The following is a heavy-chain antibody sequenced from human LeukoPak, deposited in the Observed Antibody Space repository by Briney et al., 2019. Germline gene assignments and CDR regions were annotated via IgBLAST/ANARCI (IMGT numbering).Heavy chain of an antibody. D-gene: IGHD6-13*01. CDR2: IYYSGST. CDR1: GGSISSSSYY. Sequence: PSETLSLTCTVSGGSISSSSYYWGWIRQPPGKGLEWIGSIYYSGSTYYNPSLKSRVTISVDTSKNQFSLKLSSVTAADTAVYYCARCIAAAGYLFYYYYYYMDVWGKGTTVTVSS. CDR3: ARCIAAAGYLFYYYYYYMDV. V-gene: IGHV4-39*07. J-gene: IGHJ6*03.